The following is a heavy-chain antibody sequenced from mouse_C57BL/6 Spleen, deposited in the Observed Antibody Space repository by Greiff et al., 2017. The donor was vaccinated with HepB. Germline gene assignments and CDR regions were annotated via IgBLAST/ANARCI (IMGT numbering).Heavy chain of an antibody. D-gene: IGHD2-4*01. V-gene: IGHV1-64*01. J-gene: IGHJ4*01. CDR2: IHPNSGST. CDR1: GYTFTSYW. CDR3: VFCYDYALYAMDY. Sequence: QVQLQQSGAELVKPGASVKLSCKASGYTFTSYWMHWVKQRPGQGLEWIGMIHPNSGSTNYNEKFKSKATLTVDKSSSTAYMQLSSLTSEDSAVYYCVFCYDYALYAMDYWGQGTSVTVSS.